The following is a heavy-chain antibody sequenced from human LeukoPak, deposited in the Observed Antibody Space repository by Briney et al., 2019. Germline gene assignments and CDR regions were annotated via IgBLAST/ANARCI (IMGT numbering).Heavy chain of an antibody. V-gene: IGHV3-20*04. CDR3: AREWEGCSTTDCPFDY. Sequence: GGSLRLSCAASGFSFDDYGMSWVRQLPGKRLEWVSGINWNGDDTGYADSVKGRFTISRDNAKNSLYLEMSSLRAEDTALYYCAREWEGCSTTDCPFDYWGQGTLVTVPS. J-gene: IGHJ4*02. CDR2: INWNGDDT. D-gene: IGHD2-2*01. CDR1: GFSFDDYG.